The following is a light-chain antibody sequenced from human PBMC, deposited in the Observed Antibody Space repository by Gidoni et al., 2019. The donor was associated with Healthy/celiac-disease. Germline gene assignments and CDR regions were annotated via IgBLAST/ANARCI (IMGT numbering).Light chain of an antibody. CDR2: KAS. CDR1: QSISSW. Sequence: DIQMTQSPSTLSASVGDRVTITCRASQSISSWLAWYQQKPGKAPKLLIYKASSVESGVPSRFSGSGSGREFTLTISGLQPDDFATYYCQQYNSYSRTFGQGTKVEIK. CDR3: QQYNSYSRT. V-gene: IGKV1-5*03. J-gene: IGKJ1*01.